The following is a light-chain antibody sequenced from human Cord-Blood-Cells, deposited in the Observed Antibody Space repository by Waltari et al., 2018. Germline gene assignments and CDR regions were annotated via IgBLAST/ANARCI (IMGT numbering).Light chain of an antibody. J-gene: IGLJ3*02. V-gene: IGLV2-23*01. CDR3: CSYAGSSTWV. CDR1: SSVVGSSNF. CDR2: EGS. Sequence: QSALTQPSSVSGSPGQSTSIPSPGTSSVVGSSNFSSWDQQHPGEAPKLMIYEGSKRPSGVSNRFYGSKSGNTASLTISGLQAEDEADYYCCSYAGSSTWVFGGGTKLTVL.